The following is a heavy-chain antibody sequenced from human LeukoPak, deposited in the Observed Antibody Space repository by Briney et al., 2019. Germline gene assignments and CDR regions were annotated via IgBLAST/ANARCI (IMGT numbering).Heavy chain of an antibody. Sequence: GGSLRLSCAASGFTFSSYAMNWVRQAPGKGLEWVSYISSSRSSSTKYYSDSVTGRFTIYIDNDKNSLYLQMNSLRAEDTAVYYCARVLETAFDIWGEGTIVTVSS. J-gene: IGHJ3*02. CDR1: GFTFSSYA. CDR3: ARVLETAFDI. CDR2: ISSSRSSSTK. V-gene: IGHV3-48*03. D-gene: IGHD2-15*01.